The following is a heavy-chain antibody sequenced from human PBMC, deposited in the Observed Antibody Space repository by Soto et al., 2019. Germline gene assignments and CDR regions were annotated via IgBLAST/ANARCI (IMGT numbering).Heavy chain of an antibody. CDR2: LNQNGREK. Sequence: EMHLVESGGGLVQPGGSLRLSCAASGFPFSIYWMNWVRQAPGKGLEWVANLNQNGREKYYVDSVKGRFTISRDNAKNSLSLQMNSLRAEDTAVYYCAGGSYWGQGTLVSVSS. CDR3: AGGSY. CDR1: GFPFSIYW. D-gene: IGHD3-10*01. J-gene: IGHJ4*02. V-gene: IGHV3-7*01.